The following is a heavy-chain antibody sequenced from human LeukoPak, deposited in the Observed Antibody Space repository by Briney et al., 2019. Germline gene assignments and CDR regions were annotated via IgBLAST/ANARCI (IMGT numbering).Heavy chain of an antibody. D-gene: IGHD6-19*01. CDR2: ISSSSSYI. Sequence: GGSLRLSCAASGFTFSSYSMNWVRQAPGKGLEWVSSISSSSSYIYYADSVKGRFTISRDNAKNSLYLQMNSLRAEDTAVYYCAKGIAVAGHYYFDYWGQGTLVTVSS. CDR3: AKGIAVAGHYYFDY. V-gene: IGHV3-21*04. J-gene: IGHJ4*02. CDR1: GFTFSSYS.